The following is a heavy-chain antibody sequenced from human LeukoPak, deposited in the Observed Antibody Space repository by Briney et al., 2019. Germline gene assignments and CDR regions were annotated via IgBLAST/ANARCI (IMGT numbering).Heavy chain of an antibody. V-gene: IGHV3-23*01. Sequence: GGSLRLSCAASGFTFSSYAMSWVRQAPGKWLEWVSAISGSGGSTYYADSVKGRFTISRDNSKNTLYLQMNSLRAEDTAVYYCAKVYHDYVWGSDRPHYYFDYWGQGTLVTVSS. J-gene: IGHJ4*02. CDR2: ISGSGGST. CDR1: GFTFSSYA. CDR3: AKVYHDYVWGSDRPHYYFDY. D-gene: IGHD3-16*02.